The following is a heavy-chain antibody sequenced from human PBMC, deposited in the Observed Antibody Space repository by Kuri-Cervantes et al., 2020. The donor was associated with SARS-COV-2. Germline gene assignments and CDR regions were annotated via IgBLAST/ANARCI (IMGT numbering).Heavy chain of an antibody. CDR1: GYSFTSYW. CDR3: ARRIDYGDWDGMYL. V-gene: IGHV5-51*01. D-gene: IGHD4-17*01. CDR2: IYPGDSDT. J-gene: IGHJ6*02. Sequence: GGSLRLSCKGSGYSFTSYWIGWVRQIPGKGLEWMGIIYPGDSDTRYSPSFQGQVTISADKSISTAYLQWSSLKASDTAMYYCARRIDYGDWDGMYLWGQGTTVTVSS.